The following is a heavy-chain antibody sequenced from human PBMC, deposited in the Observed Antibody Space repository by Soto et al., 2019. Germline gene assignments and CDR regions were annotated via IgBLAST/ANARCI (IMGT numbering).Heavy chain of an antibody. V-gene: IGHV3-33*06. D-gene: IGHD2-21*02. CDR3: VKDHCGGDCYSEPYFDF. CDR1: GFTFSTYG. J-gene: IGHJ4*02. CDR2: IWYDGSQK. Sequence: GGSLILSCAASGFTFSTYGMHWVRQAPGKGLEWMTVIWYDGSQKYYGDSVNGRFTISRDNSKNTVYLQMDSLRVEDTAVYYCVKDHCGGDCYSEPYFDFWGRGSQVTVSS.